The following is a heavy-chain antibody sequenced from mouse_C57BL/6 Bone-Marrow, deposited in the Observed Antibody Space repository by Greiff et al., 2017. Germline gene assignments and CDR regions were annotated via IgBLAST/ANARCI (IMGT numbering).Heavy chain of an antibody. CDR2: IYPETGGT. D-gene: IGHD2-5*01. V-gene: IGHV1-15*01. CDR3: TRGTTTIVTHYYAMDY. Sequence: QVQLQQPGAELVRPGASVTLSCKASGYTFTDYEMHWVKQTPVHGLEWIGAIYPETGGTAYNQKFKGKAILTADKSSSTAYMELRSLTSEDSAVYYCTRGTTTIVTHYYAMDYWGKGTSVTVSS. J-gene: IGHJ4*01. CDR1: GYTFTDYE.